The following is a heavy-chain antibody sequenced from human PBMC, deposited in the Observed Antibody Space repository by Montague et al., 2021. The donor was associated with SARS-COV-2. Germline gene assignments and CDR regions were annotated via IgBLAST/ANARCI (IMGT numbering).Heavy chain of an antibody. D-gene: IGHD3-10*01. V-gene: IGHV4-59*13. CDR3: ARGHYCGRKDDYYGVDV. CDR1: GGSISSYY. Sequence: SETLSLTCTVSGGSISSYYWTWIRQPPGKGLEWIGYIYYTGSTKYNPSLESRVTISLDTSKNQFSLKLSSVTAADTAVYYCARGHYCGRKDDYYGVDVWGQGTTVTVSS. CDR2: IYYTGST. J-gene: IGHJ6*02.